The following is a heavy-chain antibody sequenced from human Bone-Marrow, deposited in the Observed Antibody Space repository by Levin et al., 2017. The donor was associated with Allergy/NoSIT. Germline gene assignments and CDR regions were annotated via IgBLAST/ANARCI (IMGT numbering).Heavy chain of an antibody. CDR3: ARAKSPYSSGLDY. D-gene: IGHD6-19*01. CDR2: IYTSGST. J-gene: IGHJ4*02. CDR1: GGSISSGSYY. V-gene: IGHV4-61*02. Sequence: SETLSLTCTVSGGSISSGSYYWSWIRQPAGKGLEWIGRIYTSGSTNYNPSLKSRVTISVDTSKNQFSLKLSSVTAADTAVYYCARAKSPYSSGLDYWGQGTLVTVSS.